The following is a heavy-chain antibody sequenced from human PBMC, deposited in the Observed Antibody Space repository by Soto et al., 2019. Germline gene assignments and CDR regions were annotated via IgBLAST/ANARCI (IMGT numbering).Heavy chain of an antibody. CDR2: VCWSDEK. Sequence: SGPTLVNPTQTLTLTCTFSGFSLNNRGVGVAWIRQPPGKALEWLALVCWSDEKRYSPSLKNRLTITQDTSKNEVVLTMTNMDPLDTATYYCAHKAEYSVTGTYYTVRWFDPWGQGTLVTVSS. V-gene: IGHV2-5*01. CDR1: GFSLNNRGVG. J-gene: IGHJ5*02. D-gene: IGHD3-10*01. CDR3: AHKAEYSVTGTYYTVRWFDP.